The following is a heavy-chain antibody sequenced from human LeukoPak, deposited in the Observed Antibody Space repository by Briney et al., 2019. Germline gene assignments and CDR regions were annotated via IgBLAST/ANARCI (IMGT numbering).Heavy chain of an antibody. CDR1: GYNFTGHF. D-gene: IGHD4-17*01. CDR2: INPNTGGT. V-gene: IGHV1-2*02. J-gene: IGHJ4*02. Sequence: GASVKVSCKTSGYNFTGHFMHWVRQAPGQGPEWMGLINPNTGGTKYAQNFQGRVTLTRDTSITTVYMELSRLRSDDTATYYCARGFDSGDFALEFWGQGTLVTVSA. CDR3: ARGFDSGDFALEF.